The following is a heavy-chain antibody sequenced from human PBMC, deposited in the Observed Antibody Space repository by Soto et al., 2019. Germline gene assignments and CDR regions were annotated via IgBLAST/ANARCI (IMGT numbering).Heavy chain of an antibody. J-gene: IGHJ6*02. CDR3: TRHVDLGIAVAGSYGMDV. CDR2: IRSKANSYAT. CDR1: GFTFSGSA. Sequence: GGSLRLSCAASGFTFSGSAMHWVRQASGEGLEWVGRIRSKANSYATAYAASVKGRFTISRDDSKNTAYLQMNSLKTEDTAVYYCTRHVDLGIAVAGSYGMDVWGQGTTVTVSS. D-gene: IGHD6-19*01. V-gene: IGHV3-73*01.